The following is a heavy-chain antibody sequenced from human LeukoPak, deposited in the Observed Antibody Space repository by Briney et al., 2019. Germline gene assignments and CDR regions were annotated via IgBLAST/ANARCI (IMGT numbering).Heavy chain of an antibody. D-gene: IGHD5-12*01. CDR3: ARDYEIY. V-gene: IGHV3-21*01. Sequence: PGGSLRLSCAASGFTFSSYSMNWVRQAPGKGLEWVSSISSSSSYIYYGDSVKGRFTISRGNAKDSLYLQMNSLRAEDTAVYYCARDYEIYWGQGTLVTVSS. J-gene: IGHJ4*02. CDR1: GFTFSSYS. CDR2: ISSSSSYI.